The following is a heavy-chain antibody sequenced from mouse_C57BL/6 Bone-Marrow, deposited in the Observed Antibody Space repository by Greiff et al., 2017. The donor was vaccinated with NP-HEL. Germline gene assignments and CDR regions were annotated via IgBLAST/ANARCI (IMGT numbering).Heavy chain of an antibody. CDR1: GYAFTNYL. Sequence: VKVVESGAELVRPGTSVKVSCKASGYAFTNYLIEWVKQRPGQGLEWIGVINPGSGGTNYNEKFKGKATLTADKSSSTAYMQLSSLTSEDSAVYFCARYPWFAYWGQGTLVTVSA. J-gene: IGHJ3*01. CDR2: INPGSGGT. CDR3: ARYPWFAY. V-gene: IGHV1-54*01.